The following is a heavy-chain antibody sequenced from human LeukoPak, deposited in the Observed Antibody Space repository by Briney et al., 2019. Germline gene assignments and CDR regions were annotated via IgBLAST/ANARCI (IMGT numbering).Heavy chain of an antibody. CDR1: GFTFSSYG. CDR2: IRYDGSNK. D-gene: IGHD4-17*01. V-gene: IGHV3-30*02. Sequence: PGGSLRLSCAASGFTFSSYGMHWVRQAPGKGLEWVAFIRYDGSNKYYADSVKGRFTISRDNSRNTLYLQMNSLRAEDTAVYYCAKAMTTVTTKAPNFDYWGQGTLVTVSS. J-gene: IGHJ4*02. CDR3: AKAMTTVTTKAPNFDY.